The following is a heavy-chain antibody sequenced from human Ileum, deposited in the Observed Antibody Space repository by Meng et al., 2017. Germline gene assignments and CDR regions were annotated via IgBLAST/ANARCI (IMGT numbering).Heavy chain of an antibody. J-gene: IGHJ4*02. Sequence: QVQLQESGPGRLRPSGTLSLPCAVSGGSISTSDWWSWVRQPPGKGLEWIGEIHHSGSTNYNPSLKSRVTISVDKSKNQFSLKLNSVTAADTAVYYCAREWSGSYRHFDYWGQGTLVTVSS. V-gene: IGHV4-4*02. CDR2: IHHSGST. CDR3: AREWSGSYRHFDY. D-gene: IGHD1-26*01. CDR1: GGSISTSDW.